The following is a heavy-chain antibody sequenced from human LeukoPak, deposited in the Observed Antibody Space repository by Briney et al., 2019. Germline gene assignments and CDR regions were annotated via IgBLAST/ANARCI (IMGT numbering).Heavy chain of an antibody. CDR2: INHSGST. Sequence: PSETLSLTCAVYGGSFSGYYWGWIRQPPGKGLEWIGEINHSGSTNYNPSLKSRFTISVDTSKNQFSLKLSSVTAADTAVYYCARVGLSQVRGVLDYWGQGTLVTVSS. CDR1: GGSFSGYY. V-gene: IGHV4-34*01. J-gene: IGHJ4*02. D-gene: IGHD3-10*01. CDR3: ARVGLSQVRGVLDY.